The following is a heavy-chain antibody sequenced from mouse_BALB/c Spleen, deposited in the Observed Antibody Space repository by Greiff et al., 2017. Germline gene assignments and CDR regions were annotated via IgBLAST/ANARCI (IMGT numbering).Heavy chain of an antibody. CDR3: ARHGSPYYYGSSYYAMDY. D-gene: IGHD1-1*01. CDR2: ISSGGGST. V-gene: IGHV5-12-1*01. Sequence: EVKLVESGGGLVKPGGSLKLSCAASGFAFSSYDMSWVRQTPEKRLEWVAYISSGGGSTYYPDTVKGRFTISRDNAKNTLYLQMSSLKSEDTAMYYCARHGSPYYYGSSYYAMDYWGQGTSVTVSS. J-gene: IGHJ4*01. CDR1: GFAFSSYD.